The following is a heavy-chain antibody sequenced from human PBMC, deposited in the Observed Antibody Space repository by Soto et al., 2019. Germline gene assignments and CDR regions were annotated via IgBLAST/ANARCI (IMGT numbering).Heavy chain of an antibody. D-gene: IGHD6-6*01. CDR3: ARVNGAAPYIPNLWETPVRALAFDY. V-gene: IGHV4-30-4*01. CDR2: IYYSGST. Sequence: SETLSLTCTVSGGSISSGDYYWSWIRQPPGKGLEWIGYIYYSGSTYYNPSLKSRVTISVDTSKNQFSLKLSSVTAADTAVYYCARVNGAAPYIPNLWETPVRALAFDYWGQGTLVTVSS. J-gene: IGHJ4*02. CDR1: GGSISSGDYY.